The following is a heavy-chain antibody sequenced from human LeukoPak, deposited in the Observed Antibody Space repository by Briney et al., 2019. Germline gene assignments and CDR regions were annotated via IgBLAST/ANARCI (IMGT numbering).Heavy chain of an antibody. J-gene: IGHJ4*02. Sequence: PGESLKISCKGSGYSFTSYWIGWVRQMPGKGLEWMEIIYPGDSDTRYSPSFQGQVTISADKSIRTAYLQWSSLKASDTAMYYCARQHDSSGWYVHFDYWGQGTLVTVSS. CDR3: ARQHDSSGWYVHFDY. CDR1: GYSFTSYW. V-gene: IGHV5-51*01. D-gene: IGHD6-19*01. CDR2: IYPGDSDT.